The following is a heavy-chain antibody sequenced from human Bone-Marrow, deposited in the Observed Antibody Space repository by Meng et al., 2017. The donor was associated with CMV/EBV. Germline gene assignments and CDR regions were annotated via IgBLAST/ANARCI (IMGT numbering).Heavy chain of an antibody. CDR2: ISAYNGNT. Sequence: ASVKVSCKASGYTFTSYGISWVRQAPGQGLEWMGWISAYNGNTNYAQKLQGRVTMTTDTSTSTAYMELRSLRSDDTAVYYCARDRGGYCSSTSCYDYYYGMDVWGQGPTVTVSS. J-gene: IGHJ6*02. D-gene: IGHD2-2*03. V-gene: IGHV1-18*01. CDR1: GYTFTSYG. CDR3: ARDRGGYCSSTSCYDYYYGMDV.